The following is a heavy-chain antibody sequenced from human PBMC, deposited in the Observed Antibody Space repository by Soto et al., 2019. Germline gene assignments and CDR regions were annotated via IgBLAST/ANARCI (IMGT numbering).Heavy chain of an antibody. V-gene: IGHV3-23*01. CDR1: GFTFSNYP. J-gene: IGHJ4*02. CDR2: IRAGGDRT. Sequence: EVQVSESGGGLVQPGGSLRLSCATSGFTFSNYPMNWVRQAPGKGLEWVSGIRAGGDRTYYADSVKGRFTIFRDNSKNSVSRRMNSLRVEDTAVYYCAGRVWGQGTLVTVSS. CDR3: AGRV.